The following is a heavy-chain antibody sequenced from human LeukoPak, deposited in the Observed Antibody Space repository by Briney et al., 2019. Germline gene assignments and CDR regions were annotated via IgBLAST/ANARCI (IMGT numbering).Heavy chain of an antibody. CDR3: AKEGGPSGYSPCDS. CDR2: IWYDGSNK. V-gene: IGHV3-33*06. CDR1: GFTFSSYG. D-gene: IGHD5-18*01. J-gene: IGHJ5*01. Sequence: PGGSLRLSCAASGFTFSSYGMHWVRQAPGKGLEWVAVIWYDGSNKYYADSVKGRFTISRDNSKNTLYLQMNSLSVEDTALYYCAKEGGPSGYSPCDSWGQGTLVTVSS.